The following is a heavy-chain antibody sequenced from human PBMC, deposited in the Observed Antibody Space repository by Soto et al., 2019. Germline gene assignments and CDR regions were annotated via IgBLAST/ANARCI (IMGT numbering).Heavy chain of an antibody. CDR3: ARAVVVVAAYYYYYMDV. CDR1: CGSISSGGYY. Sequence: PSDTLTLTCTVSCGSISSGGYYWSWIRQHPGKGLEWIGYIYYSGSTYYNPSLKSRVTISVDTSKNQFSLKLSSVTAADTAVYYCARAVVVVAAYYYYYMDVWGKGTTVTVSS. D-gene: IGHD2-15*01. J-gene: IGHJ6*03. V-gene: IGHV4-31*03. CDR2: IYYSGST.